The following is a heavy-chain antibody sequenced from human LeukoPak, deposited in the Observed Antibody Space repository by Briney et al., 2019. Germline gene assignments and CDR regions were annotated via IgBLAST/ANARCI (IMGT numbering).Heavy chain of an antibody. CDR1: GGSISSSSYY. V-gene: IGHV4-39*07. Sequence: PSETLSLTCTVSGGSISSSSYYWGWIRQPPGKGLEWIGSIYYSGNTYYYPSLKSRVFISIDTSKNHFSLKLSSVTAADTAVYYCARVKVDLWFGELLGAFDIWGQGTMVTVSS. D-gene: IGHD3-10*01. J-gene: IGHJ3*02. CDR3: ARVKVDLWFGELLGAFDI. CDR2: IYYSGNT.